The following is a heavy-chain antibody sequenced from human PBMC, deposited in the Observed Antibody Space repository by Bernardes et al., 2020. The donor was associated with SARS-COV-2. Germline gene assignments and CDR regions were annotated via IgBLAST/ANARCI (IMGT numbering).Heavy chain of an antibody. V-gene: IGHV3-7*03. CDR1: GFTFSSYW. CDR2: IKGDGSQG. Sequence: GGSLRLSCAASGFTFSSYWMSWVRQAPGKGLEWVANIKGDGSQGSSVDSVRGRFAISRDNAKNLLYLQMDSLRAEDTAVYFCARAPEYFCRGGSCPGYFDSWGQGTLVTVSS. CDR3: ARAPEYFCRGGSCPGYFDS. J-gene: IGHJ4*02. D-gene: IGHD2-15*01.